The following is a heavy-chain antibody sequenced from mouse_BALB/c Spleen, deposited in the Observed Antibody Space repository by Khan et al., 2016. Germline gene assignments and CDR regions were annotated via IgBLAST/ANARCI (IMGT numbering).Heavy chain of an antibody. CDR2: IDTNTGEP. D-gene: IGHD2-4*01. V-gene: IGHV9-3*02. CDR3: ARWGYDYAWFAY. Sequence: QSELVQSGPELKKPGETVKISCKASGYSFTNYGMNWVKQAPGKGLKWMGWIDTNTGEPTYAEEFKGRFAFFLETSAITAYLQINNLKNDDTATYFCARWGYDYAWFAYWGQGTLVTVSA. CDR1: GYSFTNYG. J-gene: IGHJ3*01.